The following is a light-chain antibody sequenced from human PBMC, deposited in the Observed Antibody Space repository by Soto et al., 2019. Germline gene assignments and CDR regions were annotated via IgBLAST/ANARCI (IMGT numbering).Light chain of an antibody. CDR1: QSVSSN. J-gene: IGKJ1*01. V-gene: IGKV1-5*01. Sequence: MTQSPATLSVSPGERATLSCRASQSVSSNLAWYQQKPGKDPKLLIYDVTSLESGVPSRFSGSGSGTDFTLTISSLQPDDFATYYCHQYNSYPQTFGQGTKVEIK. CDR3: HQYNSYPQT. CDR2: DVT.